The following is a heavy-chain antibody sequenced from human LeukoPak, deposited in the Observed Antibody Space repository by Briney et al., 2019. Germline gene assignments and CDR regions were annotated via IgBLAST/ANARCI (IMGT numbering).Heavy chain of an antibody. D-gene: IGHD4/OR15-4a*01. J-gene: IGHJ2*01. V-gene: IGHV3-7*01. CDR2: IKKDGSEK. CDR3: ARRSLTADL. Sequence: GGSLRLSCAASGFSFNSYWMSWVRQAPGTGLEWVANIKKDGSEKYYVDSVKGRFTISRDNAKNSLYQQMNSLRAEDTAVYYCARRSLTADLWGRGTLVTVPS. CDR1: GFSFNSYW.